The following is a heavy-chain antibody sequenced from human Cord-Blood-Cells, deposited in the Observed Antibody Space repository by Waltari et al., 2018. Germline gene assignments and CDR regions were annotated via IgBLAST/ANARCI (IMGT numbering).Heavy chain of an antibody. D-gene: IGHD3-22*01. CDR3: ASYDSSGYYFDY. Sequence: EVQLVESGGGLVQPGGSLRLSCAASGFTFSSYWMHWVRQAPGKGLVWVSRINSDGSRTSYADSVKGRFTISRDNAKSTLYLQINSLRAEDTAVYYCASYDSSGYYFDYWGQGTLVTVSS. J-gene: IGHJ4*02. CDR1: GFTFSSYW. V-gene: IGHV3-74*01. CDR2: INSDGSRT.